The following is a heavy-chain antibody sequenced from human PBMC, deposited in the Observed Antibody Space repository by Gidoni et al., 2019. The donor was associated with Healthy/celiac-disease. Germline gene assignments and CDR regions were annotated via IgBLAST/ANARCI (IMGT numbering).Heavy chain of an antibody. CDR3: AKDLYSGSTRFYYYGMDV. Sequence: EVQLLESGGGLVQPGGSLRLSCAASGFPFSSYAMSWVRQAPGKGLEWVSAISGSGGSTYYADSVKGRFTISRDNSKNTLYLQMNSLRAEDTAVYYCAKDLYSGSTRFYYYGMDVWGQGTTVTVSS. J-gene: IGHJ6*02. CDR1: GFPFSSYA. D-gene: IGHD1-26*01. V-gene: IGHV3-23*01. CDR2: ISGSGGST.